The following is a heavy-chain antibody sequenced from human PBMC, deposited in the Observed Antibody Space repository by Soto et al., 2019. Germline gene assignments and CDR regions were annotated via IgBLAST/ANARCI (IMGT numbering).Heavy chain of an antibody. Sequence: GESLKISCKTSGFAFSNYWVGWVRQMPGKGFEWMGITYPGDSATKYSPSFQGHVTISSDKSTNTAYLQWSSLRASDTALYYCARTRSFTLGFYYDGMDVWGQGTTVTVSS. CDR2: TYPGDSAT. D-gene: IGHD6-6*01. J-gene: IGHJ6*02. V-gene: IGHV5-51*01. CDR3: ARTRSFTLGFYYDGMDV. CDR1: GFAFSNYW.